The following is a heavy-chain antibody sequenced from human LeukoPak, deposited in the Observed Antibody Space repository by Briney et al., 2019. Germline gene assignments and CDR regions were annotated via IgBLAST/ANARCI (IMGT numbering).Heavy chain of an antibody. V-gene: IGHV3-23*01. D-gene: IGHD1-1*01. J-gene: IGHJ4*02. CDR3: AKDSQDWNHHYFDY. CDR2: ISGGGVTT. Sequence: GGSLRLSCAASGITFRSYAMSWVRQAPGKGLEWVSTISGGGVTTYYADAVKGRFTISRDNSKSTRYLQLNSLGAEDTAVYYCAKDSQDWNHHYFDYWGQGTLVTVSS. CDR1: GITFRSYA.